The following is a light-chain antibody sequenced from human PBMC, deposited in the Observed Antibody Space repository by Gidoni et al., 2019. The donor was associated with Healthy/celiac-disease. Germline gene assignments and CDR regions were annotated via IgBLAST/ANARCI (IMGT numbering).Light chain of an antibody. CDR3: QQRSNWSIT. J-gene: IGKJ5*01. CDR2: DAS. V-gene: IGKV3-11*01. Sequence: EIVLTQSPATLSLSPGERATLSCRASQSVSSYLAWYQQKPGQAPRLLIYDASNRATGIPARFSGSGSGIDFTLTISSLEPEDFAVYYCQQRSNWSITFGQGTRLEIK. CDR1: QSVSSY.